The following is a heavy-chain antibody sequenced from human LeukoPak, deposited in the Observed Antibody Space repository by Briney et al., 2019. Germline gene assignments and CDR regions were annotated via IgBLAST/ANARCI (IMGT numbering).Heavy chain of an antibody. CDR2: IYYSGST. CDR3: ARRAAGTFDY. V-gene: IGHV4-39*01. Sequence: SQTLSLTCSVSGGSISSSSYYWGWIRQPPGKGLEWIGSIYYSGSTYYNPSLKSRVSISIDTSKNQFSLNLSSVTAADTAVYYCARRAAGTFDYWGQGTLVTVSS. D-gene: IGHD6-13*01. J-gene: IGHJ4*02. CDR1: GGSISSSSYY.